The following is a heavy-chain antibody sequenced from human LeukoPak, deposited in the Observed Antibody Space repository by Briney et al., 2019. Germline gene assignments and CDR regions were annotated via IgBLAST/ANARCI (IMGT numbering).Heavy chain of an antibody. Sequence: PGGSLRLSCAASGFTVSSNYMGWVRQAPGKGLEWVSVIYSGGSTYYADSVKGRFTISRDNSKNTLYLQMNSLRAEDTAVYYCAKVRPTVVVAATRGAFDYWGQGAQVTVSS. D-gene: IGHD2-15*01. CDR1: GFTVSSNY. CDR2: IYSGGST. V-gene: IGHV3-53*01. CDR3: AKVRPTVVVAATRGAFDY. J-gene: IGHJ4*02.